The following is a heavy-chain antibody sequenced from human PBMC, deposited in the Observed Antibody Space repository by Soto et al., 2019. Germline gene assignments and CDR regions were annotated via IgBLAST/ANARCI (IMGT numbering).Heavy chain of an antibody. CDR3: ARDPTVTTVFYYGMDV. J-gene: IGHJ6*02. V-gene: IGHV1-69*06. CDR2: IIPIFGTA. Sequence: QVQLVQSGAEVKKPGSSVQVSCKASGGTFSSYAISWVRQAPGQGLEWMGGIIPIFGTANYAQKFQGRVTITADKSTSTAYMELSSLRSEDTAVYYCARDPTVTTVFYYGMDVWGQWPTVTVSS. D-gene: IGHD4-17*01. CDR1: GGTFSSYA.